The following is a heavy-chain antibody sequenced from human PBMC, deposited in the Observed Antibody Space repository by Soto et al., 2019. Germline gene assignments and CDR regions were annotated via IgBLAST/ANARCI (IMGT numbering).Heavy chain of an antibody. V-gene: IGHV4-31*03. Sequence: TLSLTCTVSGGSISSGGYYWSWIRQHPGKGLEWIGYIYYSGSTYYNPSLKSRVTISVDTSKNQFSLKLSSVTAADTAVYYCARDRGYYDSSGHTPYNWFDPWGQGTLVTVSS. CDR2: IYYSGST. CDR3: ARDRGYYDSSGHTPYNWFDP. CDR1: GGSISSGGYY. J-gene: IGHJ5*02. D-gene: IGHD3-22*01.